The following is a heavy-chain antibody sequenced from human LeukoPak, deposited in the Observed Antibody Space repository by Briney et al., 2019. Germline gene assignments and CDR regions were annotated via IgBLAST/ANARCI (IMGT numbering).Heavy chain of an antibody. J-gene: IGHJ6*03. D-gene: IGHD3-22*01. CDR3: AKDGDSTGYYSSYYNHMDI. CDR2: IRFDGGKK. Sequence: GGSLRLSCAASGFSFSTYGFHWVRQAPGKGLEWVTFIRFDGGKKNYADSVKGRFAISRDNSKNTVYLQMNSLRAEDTAIYYCAKDGDSTGYYSSYYNHMDIWGKGTSVTISS. V-gene: IGHV3-30*02. CDR1: GFSFSTYG.